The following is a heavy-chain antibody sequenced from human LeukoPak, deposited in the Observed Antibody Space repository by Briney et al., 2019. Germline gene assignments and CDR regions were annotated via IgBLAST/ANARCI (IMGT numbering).Heavy chain of an antibody. CDR3: SRGRYYYGSGSYRWFDP. Sequence: KPSETLSLTCTVSGGSISSFYWSWIRQPPGKGLEYIGYIYDSGSTNYNPSLKSRVTISVDTSKNQFSLKLSSVTAADTAVYYCSRGRYYYGSGSYRWFDPWGQGTLVTVSS. V-gene: IGHV4-59*12. D-gene: IGHD3-10*01. J-gene: IGHJ5*02. CDR2: IYDSGST. CDR1: GGSISSFY.